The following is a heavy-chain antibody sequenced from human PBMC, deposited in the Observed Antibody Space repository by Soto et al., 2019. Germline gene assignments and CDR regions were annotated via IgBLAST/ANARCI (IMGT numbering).Heavy chain of an antibody. J-gene: IGHJ4*02. Sequence: PGGSLRLSCAASGFTFSSYGMHWVRQAPGKGLEWVAVIWYDGSNKYYADSVKGRFTISRDNSKNTLYLQMNSLRAEDTAVYYCARDHHRAGGDYGLFDYWGQGTLVTVSS. V-gene: IGHV3-33*01. CDR1: GFTFSSYG. CDR3: ARDHHRAGGDYGLFDY. CDR2: IWYDGSNK. D-gene: IGHD4-17*01.